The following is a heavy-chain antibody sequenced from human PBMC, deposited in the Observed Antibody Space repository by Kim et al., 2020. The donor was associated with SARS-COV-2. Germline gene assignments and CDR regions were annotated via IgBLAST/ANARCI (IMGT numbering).Heavy chain of an antibody. CDR2: IYSGGST. Sequence: GGSLRLSCAASGFTVSSNYMSWVRQAPGKGLEWVSVIYSGGSTYYAASVKGRFTISRDNSKNTLYLQMNSLLAEDTAVYYWARDLTPIAAAGTGNGLDVWGQGTTVTVSS. V-gene: IGHV3-53*01. D-gene: IGHD6-13*01. CDR1: GFTVSSNY. CDR3: ARDLTPIAAAGTGNGLDV. J-gene: IGHJ6*02.